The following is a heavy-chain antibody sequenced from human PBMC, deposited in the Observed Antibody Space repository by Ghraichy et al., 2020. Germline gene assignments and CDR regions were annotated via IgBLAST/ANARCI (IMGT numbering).Heavy chain of an antibody. CDR3: AREGPGGMIDY. J-gene: IGHJ4*02. D-gene: IGHD3-10*01. CDR2: ISSIGNTI. CDR1: GYSFSSYE. Sequence: GGSLRLSCAASGYSFSSYEMNWVRQAPGKGPEWVAYISSIGNTIYYADSVKGRFTISRDNAKNSLYLQMNSLRAEDTAVYYYAREGPGGMIDYWGQGTLVTVSS. V-gene: IGHV3-48*03.